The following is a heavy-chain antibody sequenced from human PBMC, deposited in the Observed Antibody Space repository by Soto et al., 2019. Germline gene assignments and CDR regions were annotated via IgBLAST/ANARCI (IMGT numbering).Heavy chain of an antibody. J-gene: IGHJ5*02. CDR2: MNPGSGDT. D-gene: IGHD5-18*01. Sequence: XSVKVACAASGYTFPNNDVTWVRQATLQGLEWMGWMNPGSGDTGYSQKFQGRVTMTRDISIATAYMELNSLTSEDTAIYYCARMESFGSLNWLDPWGQGTLVTVSS. CDR3: ARMESFGSLNWLDP. V-gene: IGHV1-8*01. CDR1: GYTFPNND.